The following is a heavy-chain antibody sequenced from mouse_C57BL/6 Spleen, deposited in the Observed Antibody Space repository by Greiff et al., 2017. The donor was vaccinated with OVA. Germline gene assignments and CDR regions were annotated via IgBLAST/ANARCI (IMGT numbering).Heavy chain of an antibody. Sequence: VQLQQPGAELVMPGASVKLSCKASGYTFTSYWMHWVKQRPGQGLEWIGEIDPSDSYTNYNQKFKGKSTLTVDKSSSTAYMQLSSLTSEDSAVYYCARRTVGRGAYYFDYWGQGTTLTVSS. CDR1: GYTFTSYW. D-gene: IGHD4-1*01. CDR3: ARRTVGRGAYYFDY. CDR2: IDPSDSYT. V-gene: IGHV1-69*01. J-gene: IGHJ2*01.